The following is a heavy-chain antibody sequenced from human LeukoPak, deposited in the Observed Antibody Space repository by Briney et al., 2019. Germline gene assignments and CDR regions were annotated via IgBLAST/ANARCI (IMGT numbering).Heavy chain of an antibody. CDR3: ARDVSASLAL. D-gene: IGHD2-21*01. J-gene: IGHJ4*02. Sequence: GGSLRLSCAASGFTVTANYMNWVRQAPGKGLEWVAVIYNDGRNDGRTDAADSVRGRFTLSRDTSKNTLYLQMSSLRVEDTAVYYCARDVSASLALWGQGTLVTVSS. CDR2: IYNDGRNDGRT. CDR1: GFTVTANY. V-gene: IGHV3-66*01.